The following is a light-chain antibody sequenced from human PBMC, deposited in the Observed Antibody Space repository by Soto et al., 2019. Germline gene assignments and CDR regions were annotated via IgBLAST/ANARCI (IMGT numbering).Light chain of an antibody. CDR2: DAS. Sequence: DIQMTQSPSTLSASVGDRVIITCRASQSISTWLAWYQQKPGKAPNLLIYDASALPRGVPSRFSGSGSGTKFTLTIASLQPDDFATYYCQQYETFSGTFGPGTKVDIK. CDR3: QQYETFSGT. V-gene: IGKV1-5*01. CDR1: QSISTW. J-gene: IGKJ1*01.